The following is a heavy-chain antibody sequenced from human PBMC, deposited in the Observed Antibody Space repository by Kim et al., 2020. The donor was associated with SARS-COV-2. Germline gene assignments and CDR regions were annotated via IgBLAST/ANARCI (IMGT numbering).Heavy chain of an antibody. CDR2: IYYSGST. J-gene: IGHJ4*02. Sequence: SETLSLTCTVSGGSISSSSYYWGWIRQPPGKGLEWIGSIYYSGSTYYNPSLKSRVTISVDTSKNQFSLKLSSVTAADTAVYYCARIGPNKIGNYYYDSSGSLDYWGQGTLVTVSS. CDR3: ARIGPNKIGNYYYDSSGSLDY. D-gene: IGHD3-22*01. CDR1: GGSISSSSYY. V-gene: IGHV4-39*01.